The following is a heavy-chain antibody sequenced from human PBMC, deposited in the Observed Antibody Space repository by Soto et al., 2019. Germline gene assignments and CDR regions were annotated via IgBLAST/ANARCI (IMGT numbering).Heavy chain of an antibody. J-gene: IGHJ6*02. CDR2: IYYSGST. CDR3: ARAGGATTYYYYGMDV. V-gene: IGHV4-31*03. Sequence: SETLSLTCTVSGGSISSGGYYWSWIRQHPGKGLEWIGYIYYSGSTYYNPSLKSRVTISVDTSKNQFSLKLSSVTAADTAVYYCARAGGATTYYYYGMDVWGQGTTVTV. CDR1: GGSISSGGYY. D-gene: IGHD1-26*01.